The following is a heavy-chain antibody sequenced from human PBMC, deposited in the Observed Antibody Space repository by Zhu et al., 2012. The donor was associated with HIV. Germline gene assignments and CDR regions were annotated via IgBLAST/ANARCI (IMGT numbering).Heavy chain of an antibody. D-gene: IGHD6-19*01. CDR2: IYSSGTT. Sequence: QVQLQESGPGLVKPSETLSLTCTVSGDSISSRSYYWGWIRQPPGKGLEWIGSIYSSGTTYYNSSLKSRVTISVDTSKNQFSLNLISVTAADTAVYYCAGHWDGGSSGWYDGALDIWGQGTMLTVSS. V-gene: IGHV4-39*01. CDR1: GDSISSRSYY. CDR3: AGHWDGGSSGWYDGALDI. J-gene: IGHJ3*02.